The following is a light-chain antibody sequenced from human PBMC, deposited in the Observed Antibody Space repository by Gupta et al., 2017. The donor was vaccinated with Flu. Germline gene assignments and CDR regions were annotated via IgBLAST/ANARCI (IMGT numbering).Light chain of an antibody. CDR3: QNYNYH. V-gene: IGKV1-5*03. CDR2: KAS. CDR1: QNIDDW. Sequence: DFQMTQSPPTLSASVGDRVTITCRASQNIDDWLAWYQQKPGKAPQLLIYKASKLEGAVPSRFGGSGFGTEFTLTISSLQPDDSAIYYCQNYNYHFGGGTKVEIK. J-gene: IGKJ4*01.